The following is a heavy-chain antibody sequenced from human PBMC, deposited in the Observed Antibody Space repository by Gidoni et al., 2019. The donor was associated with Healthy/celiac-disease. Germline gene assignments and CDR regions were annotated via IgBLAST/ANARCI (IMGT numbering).Heavy chain of an antibody. CDR1: GYTFTGYF. Sequence: QVQLVQSGAEVKKPGASVKVSCTASGYTFTGYFLHWVRQAPGQGLEWMGWINPKSGGTNYAQKFQGRVTMTRDTSITTVYMELSRLRSDDTAVYYCARDRPFGDYGGGYFDFWGQGTLVTVSS. CDR3: ARDRPFGDYGGGYFDF. V-gene: IGHV1-2*02. J-gene: IGHJ4*02. D-gene: IGHD4-17*01. CDR2: INPKSGGT.